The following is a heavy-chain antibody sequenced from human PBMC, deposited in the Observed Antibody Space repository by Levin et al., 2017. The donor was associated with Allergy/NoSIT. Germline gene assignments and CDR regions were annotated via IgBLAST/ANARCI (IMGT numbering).Heavy chain of an antibody. CDR1: GYTFTDYY. CDR3: ARVYYDSVWGTYRDAFDV. V-gene: IGHV1-2*02. J-gene: IGHJ3*01. CDR2: INPATDGT. Sequence: ASVKVSCKASGYTFTDYYLHWVRQAPGQGLEWLGWINPATDGTNYAQKFQDRVTMTRDPSISTAYMELSRLRSDDTAVYYCARVYYDSVWGTYRDAFDVWGQGTLVTVSS. D-gene: IGHD3-16*02.